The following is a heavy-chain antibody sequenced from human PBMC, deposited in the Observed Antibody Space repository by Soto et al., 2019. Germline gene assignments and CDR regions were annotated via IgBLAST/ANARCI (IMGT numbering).Heavy chain of an antibody. CDR2: IYYSGST. J-gene: IGHJ4*02. Sequence: PSETLSLTCTVSGGSISSNYWTWIRQPPGKGLEWIGYIYYSGSTNYNPSLKSRVTISIDTSKRQFSLKLTSVSAADTAVYYCANGFRVRLDYWGQGSLVTVSS. V-gene: IGHV4-59*01. CDR1: GGSISSNY. CDR3: ANGFRVRLDY. D-gene: IGHD1-1*01.